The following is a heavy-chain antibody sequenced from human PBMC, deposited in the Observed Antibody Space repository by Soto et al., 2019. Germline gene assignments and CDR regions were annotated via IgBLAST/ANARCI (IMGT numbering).Heavy chain of an antibody. CDR1: GFTFSSYA. CDR3: AKDRTYYDFWGGSGLSYMDV. CDR2: ISGSGGST. J-gene: IGHJ6*03. Sequence: VQLLESGGGLVQPGGSLRLSCAASGFTFSSYAMSWVRQAPGKGLEWVSAISGSGGSTYYADSVKARFTISTDNSKNTLYLQMNSSRAEDTAVYYCAKDRTYYDFWGGSGLSYMDVWGKGTTVTVSS. D-gene: IGHD3-3*01. V-gene: IGHV3-23*01.